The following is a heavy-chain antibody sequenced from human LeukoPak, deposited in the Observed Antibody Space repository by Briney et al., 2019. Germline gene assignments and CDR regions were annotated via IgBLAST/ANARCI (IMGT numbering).Heavy chain of an antibody. Sequence: PGGSLRLSCAASGFTFSSYWMSWVRQAPGKGLEWVANIKRDGSEKYYVDSVKGRFTISRDNAKNSLYLQMNSLRAEDTAVYYCARGSGDVLRYFDWLKAPYYFDYWGQGTLVTVSS. CDR1: GFTFSSYW. J-gene: IGHJ4*02. CDR2: IKRDGSEK. D-gene: IGHD3-9*01. CDR3: ARGSGDVLRYFDWLKAPYYFDY. V-gene: IGHV3-7*01.